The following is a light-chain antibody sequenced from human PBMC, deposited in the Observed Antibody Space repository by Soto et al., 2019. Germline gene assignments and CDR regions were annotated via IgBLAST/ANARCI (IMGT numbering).Light chain of an antibody. V-gene: IGKV3-20*01. Sequence: EIVLTQSPGTLSLSPGERATLSCRASQSVSSSYLAWYQQKPGQAPRLLIYGASSRATGIPDRFSGSGSGTDFTLSISRLEPEDFAVYYCQQYGRSPRGTFGGGTKVDIK. CDR2: GAS. J-gene: IGKJ4*01. CDR3: QQYGRSPRGT. CDR1: QSVSSSY.